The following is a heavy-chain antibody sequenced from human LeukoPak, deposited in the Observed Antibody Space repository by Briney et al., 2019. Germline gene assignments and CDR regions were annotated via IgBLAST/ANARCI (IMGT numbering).Heavy chain of an antibody. CDR3: AREGIGGGLLKGYCSGGSCYGY. CDR2: INPNSGGT. Sequence: ASVKVSCKASGYSFTSHYIHWVRQAPGEGLEWMGWINPNSGGTNYAQTFQGRVTMTRDTSISTAYMELSRLRSDDTAVYYCAREGIGGGLLKGYCSGGSCYGYWGQGTLVTVSS. D-gene: IGHD2-15*01. V-gene: IGHV1-2*02. J-gene: IGHJ4*02. CDR1: GYSFTSHY.